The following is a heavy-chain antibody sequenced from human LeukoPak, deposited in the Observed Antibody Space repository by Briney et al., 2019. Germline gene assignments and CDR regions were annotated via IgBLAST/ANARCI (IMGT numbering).Heavy chain of an antibody. V-gene: IGHV1-8*02. Sequence: ASVKVSCKASGGTFSSYAINWVRQAAGQGLEWMGWMNPDSGNTGYARNFQGGVTMTRNTSISTAYMELSSLRSEDTAVYYCARYITMVRGGSWFDPWGQGTLVTVSS. CDR3: ARYITMVRGGSWFDP. J-gene: IGHJ5*02. CDR1: GGTFSSYA. D-gene: IGHD3-10*01. CDR2: MNPDSGNT.